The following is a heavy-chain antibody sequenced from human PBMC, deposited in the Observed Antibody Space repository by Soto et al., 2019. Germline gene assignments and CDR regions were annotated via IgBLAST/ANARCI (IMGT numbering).Heavy chain of an antibody. CDR3: ASSGNPRDYYYYYGMDV. J-gene: IGHJ6*02. Sequence: ASVKVSCKASGGTFSSYAISWVRQAPGQGLEWMGGIIPIFGTANYAQKFQGRVTITADESTSTAYMELSSLRSEDTAVYYCASSGNPRDYYYYYGMDVWGQGTTVTVSS. CDR2: IIPIFGTA. V-gene: IGHV1-69*13. D-gene: IGHD3-10*01. CDR1: GGTFSSYA.